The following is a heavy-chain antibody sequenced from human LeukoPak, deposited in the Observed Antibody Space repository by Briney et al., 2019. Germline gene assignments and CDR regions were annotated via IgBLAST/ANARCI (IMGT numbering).Heavy chain of an antibody. V-gene: IGHV3-21*01. CDR1: GFTFSTYS. Sequence: GGSLRLSCAASGFTFSTYSMNWVRQAPGKGLEWVSSFSSSSSYLYYAASVQGRFTISRANAKNSLYLQMNSLRAEDTAVYYCARGRAGGGSSGYCPDYWGQGTLVTVSS. CDR3: ARGRAGGGSSGYCPDY. D-gene: IGHD3-22*01. J-gene: IGHJ4*02. CDR2: FSSSSSYL.